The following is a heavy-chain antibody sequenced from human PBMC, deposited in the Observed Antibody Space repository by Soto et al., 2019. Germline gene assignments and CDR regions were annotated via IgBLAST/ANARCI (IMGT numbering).Heavy chain of an antibody. CDR2: VKSKTDGGTV. J-gene: IGHJ4*02. CDR3: MSQSGGGRTVDY. CDR1: GFTFSDVW. D-gene: IGHD3-16*01. Sequence: EVQLVESGGGLVKPGGSLRLSCAASGFTFSDVWMTWVRQAPGKGLEWVGRVKSKTDGGTVDYAAPVKGRFIISRDDSRSTVSLQMDSLKIEDTAVYYCMSQSGGGRTVDYWGQGTLVTVSS. V-gene: IGHV3-15*01.